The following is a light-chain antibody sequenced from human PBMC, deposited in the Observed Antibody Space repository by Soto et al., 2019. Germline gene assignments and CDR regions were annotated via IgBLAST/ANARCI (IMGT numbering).Light chain of an antibody. CDR2: DAS. J-gene: IGKJ2*01. CDR3: QQRSNWPPAT. V-gene: IGKV3-11*01. CDR1: QSIVRY. Sequence: EIVLTQSPATLSLSPGERATLSCRASQSIVRYLAWYQQKPCQAPRLLIYDASNRATGIPARFSGSGSGTDFTLTISSLEPEDFAVYYCQQRSNWPPATFGQGTKLEIK.